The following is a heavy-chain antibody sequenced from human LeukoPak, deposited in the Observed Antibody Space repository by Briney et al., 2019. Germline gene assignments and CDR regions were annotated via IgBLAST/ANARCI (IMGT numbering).Heavy chain of an antibody. CDR1: GYTFTSYY. J-gene: IGHJ5*02. CDR3: ARQPSPYYYDSSGYQNWFDP. Sequence: ASVKVSCKASGYTFTSYYMHRVRQAPGQGLEWMGIINPSGGSTSYAQKFQGRVTMTRDTSTSTVYMELSSLRSEDTAVYYCARQPSPYYYDSSGYQNWFDPWGQGTLVTVSS. CDR2: INPSGGST. V-gene: IGHV1-46*01. D-gene: IGHD3-22*01.